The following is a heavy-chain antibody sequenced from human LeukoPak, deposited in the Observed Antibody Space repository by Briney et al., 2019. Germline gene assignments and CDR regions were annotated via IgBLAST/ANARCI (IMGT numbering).Heavy chain of an antibody. D-gene: IGHD4-17*01. Sequence: GGSLRLSCAASGFTFSSYTMNWVRQAPGKGLEWVSSILRGSGYIYYADSVKGRFTISRDNPKNSLYLQMNSLRAEDTAVYYCARGDYGDDHAFDIWGQGTMVTVSS. CDR3: ARGDYGDDHAFDI. CDR1: GFTFSSYT. J-gene: IGHJ3*02. CDR2: ILRGSGYI. V-gene: IGHV3-21*01.